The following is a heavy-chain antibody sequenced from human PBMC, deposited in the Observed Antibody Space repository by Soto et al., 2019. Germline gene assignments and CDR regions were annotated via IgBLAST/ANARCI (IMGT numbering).Heavy chain of an antibody. CDR3: ARDIGPHDILTGGLGN. V-gene: IGHV1-69*01. Sequence: GLEWMGGTIPIFGTANYAQKFQGRVTITADESTSTAYMELSSLRSEDTAVYYCARDIGPHDILTGGLGNWGQRTLVTV. J-gene: IGHJ4*01. D-gene: IGHD3-9*01. CDR2: TIPIFGTA.